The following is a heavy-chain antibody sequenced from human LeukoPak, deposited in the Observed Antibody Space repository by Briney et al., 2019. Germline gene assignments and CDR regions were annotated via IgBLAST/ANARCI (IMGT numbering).Heavy chain of an antibody. V-gene: IGHV4-30-4*08. CDR1: GGSISSGDYY. Sequence: PSQTLSLTCTVSGGSISSGDYYWRWIRQPPGKGLEWFVYIYYSGSTYYNPSLKSRVTISVDTSKNQFSLKLSSVTAADTAVYCCARDRGGVGATTGLIDYWGQGTLVTVSS. CDR3: ARDRGGVGATTGLIDY. D-gene: IGHD1-26*01. J-gene: IGHJ4*02. CDR2: IYYSGST.